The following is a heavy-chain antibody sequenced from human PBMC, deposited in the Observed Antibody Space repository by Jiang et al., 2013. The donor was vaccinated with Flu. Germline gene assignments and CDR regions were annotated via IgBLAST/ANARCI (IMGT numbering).Heavy chain of an antibody. J-gene: IGHJ6*02. CDR2: IFPGDSDT. V-gene: IGHV5-51*01. CDR3: ARRAGGYYYYDMDV. D-gene: IGHD3-10*01. CDR1: GFKFTSYW. Sequence: LKISCKGSGFKFTSYWIGWVRQMPGKGLEWMGIIFPGDSDTRYSPSFQGQVTISADKSINTAYLQWSSLKASDTATYYCARRAGGYYYYDMDVWGQGTTVIVS.